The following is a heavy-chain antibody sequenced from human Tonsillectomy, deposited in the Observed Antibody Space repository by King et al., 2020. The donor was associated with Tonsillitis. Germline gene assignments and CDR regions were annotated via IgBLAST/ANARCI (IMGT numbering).Heavy chain of an antibody. D-gene: IGHD6-19*01. CDR2: ISRNTGGK. J-gene: IGHJ4*02. CDR3: AISATLVAGTVLDY. CDR1: GYTFTDYY. V-gene: IGHV1-2*02. Sequence: QLVQSGAEVKKPGASVKVYCKASGYTFTDYYMLGVRQAPGQGLEWMGWISRNTGGKRYAQNFQGRVNMTRDTSISTVYMDLRSLTSDDMAVYYCAISATLVAGTVLDYWGQGTLVTVSS.